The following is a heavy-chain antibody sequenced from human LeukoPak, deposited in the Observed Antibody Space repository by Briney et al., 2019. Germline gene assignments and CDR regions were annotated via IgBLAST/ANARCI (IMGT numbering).Heavy chain of an antibody. J-gene: IGHJ5*01. D-gene: IGHD2-2*01. Sequence: GGSLRLSCAASGFTFSSYEMNWVRQAPGKGLKWVSYISSSGSTIYYADSVKGRFTISRDNAKNSLYLQMNSLRVEDTAVYYCARGAGYCSSTGCYGSDWFDSWGQGALVTVSS. CDR1: GFTFSSYE. V-gene: IGHV3-48*03. CDR2: ISSSGSTI. CDR3: ARGAGYCSSTGCYGSDWFDS.